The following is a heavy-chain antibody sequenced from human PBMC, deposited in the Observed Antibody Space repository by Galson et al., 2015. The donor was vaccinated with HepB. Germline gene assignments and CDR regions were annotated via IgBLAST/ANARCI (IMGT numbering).Heavy chain of an antibody. J-gene: IGHJ4*02. CDR1: GFTFSSYS. V-gene: IGHV3-21*01. CDR2: ISSTSSYI. Sequence: SLRLSCAASGFTFSSYSMNWVRQAPGKGLEWISSISSTSSYIYYADSVKGRFTISRDNAKNSLYLQMSSLRAEDTAVYYCARDQRPRVVPAAPFDYWGQGTLVTVSS. CDR3: ARDQRPRVVPAAPFDY. D-gene: IGHD2-2*01.